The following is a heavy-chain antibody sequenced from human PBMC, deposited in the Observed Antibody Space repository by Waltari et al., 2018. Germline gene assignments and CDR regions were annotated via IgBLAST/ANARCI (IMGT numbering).Heavy chain of an antibody. J-gene: IGHJ4*02. CDR3: ANLSGYSGYDWGLLGY. CDR2: SYHSGMN. Sequence: QVQLQESGPGLVKPSETLSLTCTVSGYSISSGYYWGWIRQPPGKGLEWIGSSYHSGMNYYNPYLSSRVTISVGTSKKQFSLKLSSVTAADTAVYFCANLSGYSGYDWGLLGYWGQGTLVTVSS. D-gene: IGHD5-12*01. CDR1: GYSISSGYY. V-gene: IGHV4-38-2*02.